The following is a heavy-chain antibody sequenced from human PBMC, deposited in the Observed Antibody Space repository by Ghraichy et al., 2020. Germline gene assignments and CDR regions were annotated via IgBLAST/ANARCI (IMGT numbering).Heavy chain of an antibody. CDR3: ARTGCGGGDCYPTHAFDS. CDR1: GYSISSGYY. V-gene: IGHV4-38-2*02. J-gene: IGHJ3*02. Sequence: SETLSLTCTVSGYSISSGYYWGWIRQPPGKGLEWIGSIYHRGSTYYNPSLKSRVTISVDTSKNQFSLKLSSVTAADTAVYYCARTGCGGGDCYPTHAFDSWGQGTMVTVSS. D-gene: IGHD2-21*02. CDR2: IYHRGST.